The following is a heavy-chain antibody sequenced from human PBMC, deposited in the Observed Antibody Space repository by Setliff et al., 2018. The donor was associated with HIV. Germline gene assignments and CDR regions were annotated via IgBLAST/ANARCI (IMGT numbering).Heavy chain of an antibody. CDR1: GFTFSSYA. J-gene: IGHJ4*02. CDR3: ARGGTHPPDY. V-gene: IGHV3-30*01. Sequence: PGGSLRLSCAASGFTFSSYAMHWVRQAPGKGLEWVAVISYDGSNKYYADSVKGRFTISRDNSKNTLYLQMNSLRAEDTAVYYCARGGTHPPDYWGQGTLVTVSS. CDR2: ISYDGSNK.